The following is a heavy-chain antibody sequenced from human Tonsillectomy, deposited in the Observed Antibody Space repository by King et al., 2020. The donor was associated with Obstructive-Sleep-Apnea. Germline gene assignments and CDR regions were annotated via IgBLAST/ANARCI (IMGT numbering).Heavy chain of an antibody. CDR1: GFTFSSHA. CDR2: ISSKGYST. J-gene: IGHJ6*02. CDR3: VATTGPAGGHYYYYAMDV. Sequence: VQLVESGGGLVQPGGSLRLSCSASGFTFSSHAFHWVRQAPGKGLQCVSAISSKGYSTYYADPVKGRFTISRDNSKNTLYLQMSSLRGEDTAVYYCVATTGPAGGHYYYYAMDVWGQGTTVTVSS. V-gene: IGHV3-64D*06. D-gene: IGHD1-1*01.